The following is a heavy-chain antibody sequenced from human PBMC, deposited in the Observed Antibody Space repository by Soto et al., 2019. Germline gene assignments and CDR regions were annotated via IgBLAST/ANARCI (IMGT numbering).Heavy chain of an antibody. J-gene: IGHJ6*02. CDR1: GFTFSSYG. Sequence: GGSLRLSCAASGFTFSSYGMHWVRQAPGKGLEWVAVISYDGSNKYYADSVKGRFTISRDNSKNTLYLQMNSLRAEDTAVYYCAKFSSPGHPMDVWGQGTTVTVSS. V-gene: IGHV3-30*18. CDR3: AKFSSPGHPMDV. CDR2: ISYDGSNK.